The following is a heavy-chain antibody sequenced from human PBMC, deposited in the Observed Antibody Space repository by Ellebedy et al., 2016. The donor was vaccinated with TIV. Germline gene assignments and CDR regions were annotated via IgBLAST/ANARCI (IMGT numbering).Heavy chain of an antibody. CDR3: ARGLGSGFGY. D-gene: IGHD3-10*01. J-gene: IGHJ4*02. Sequence: SETLSLXXAVYGGSFSGYYWSWIRQPPGKGLEWIGEINHSGSTNYNPSLKSRVTISVDTSKNQFSLKLSSVTAADTAVYYCARGLGSGFGYWGQGTLVTVSS. CDR1: GGSFSGYY. V-gene: IGHV4-34*01. CDR2: INHSGST.